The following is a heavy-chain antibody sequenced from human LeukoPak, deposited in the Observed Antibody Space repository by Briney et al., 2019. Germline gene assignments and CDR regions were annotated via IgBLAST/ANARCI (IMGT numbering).Heavy chain of an antibody. CDR2: ISGSGGHT. CDR1: GFTFSIYG. CDR3: ARYQAGYYYDSSGYYAFDY. Sequence: GGTLRLSCAASGFTFSIYGMTWVRQAPGKGLEWVSGISGSGGHTYYAVSVQGRFTISRHNSYNTLYLQMNSLRAEDTAVYYCARYQAGYYYDSSGYYAFDYWGQGTLVTVSS. J-gene: IGHJ4*02. D-gene: IGHD3-22*01. V-gene: IGHV3-23*01.